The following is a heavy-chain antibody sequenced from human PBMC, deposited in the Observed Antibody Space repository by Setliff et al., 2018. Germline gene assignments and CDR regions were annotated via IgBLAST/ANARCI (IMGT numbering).Heavy chain of an antibody. CDR2: MNPNSGNT. CDR1: GYTFTSYD. CDR3: ARQRTGPDWFDP. J-gene: IGHJ5*02. Sequence: GASVKVSCKASGYTFTSYDINWVRQATGQGLEWMGWMNPNSGNTGYAQKFQGRVTMTRNTSISTAYMELSSLRSEDTAVYYCARQRTGPDWFDPWGQGTLVTVSS. V-gene: IGHV1-8*02.